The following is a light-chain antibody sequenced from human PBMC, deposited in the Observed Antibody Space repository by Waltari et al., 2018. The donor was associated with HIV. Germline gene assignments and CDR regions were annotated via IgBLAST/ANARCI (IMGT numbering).Light chain of an antibody. CDR1: QSIDDK. J-gene: IGKJ1*01. CDR2: AAS. Sequence: ETVMTQSPATLSASPGDTVTLSCTASQSIDDKLAWYQQKPGQSPRLLFYAASTGATGVPGRFSGSGSGTQFTLTISSLQSEDSALHYCQQYKNWPPLTFGQGTKVEIK. V-gene: IGKV3-15*01. CDR3: QQYKNWPPLT.